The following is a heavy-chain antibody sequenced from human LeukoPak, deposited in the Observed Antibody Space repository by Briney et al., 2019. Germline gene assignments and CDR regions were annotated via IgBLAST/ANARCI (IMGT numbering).Heavy chain of an antibody. CDR1: GGSISSYY. J-gene: IGHJ4*02. Sequence: SETLSLTCTVSGGSISSYYWGWIRQPPGKGLEWIGEINHSGSTNYNPSLKSRVTISVDTSKNQFSLKLSSVTAADTAVYYCARVRFLESFLYYFDYWGQGTLVTVSS. V-gene: IGHV4-34*01. CDR2: INHSGST. D-gene: IGHD3-3*01. CDR3: ARVRFLESFLYYFDY.